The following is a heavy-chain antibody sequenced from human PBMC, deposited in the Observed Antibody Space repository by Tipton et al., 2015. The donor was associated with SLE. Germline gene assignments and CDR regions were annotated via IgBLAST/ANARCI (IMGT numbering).Heavy chain of an antibody. CDR3: AKVPKIAARPCYFDY. J-gene: IGHJ4*02. CDR1: GFTFSSYG. Sequence: SLRLSCAASGFTFSSYGMHWVRQAPGKGLEWVAFIRYDGSNKYYADSVKGRFTISRDNSKNTLYLQMNSLRAEDTAVYYCAKVPKIAARPCYFDYWGQGTLVTVSS. D-gene: IGHD6-6*01. V-gene: IGHV3-30*02. CDR2: IRYDGSNK.